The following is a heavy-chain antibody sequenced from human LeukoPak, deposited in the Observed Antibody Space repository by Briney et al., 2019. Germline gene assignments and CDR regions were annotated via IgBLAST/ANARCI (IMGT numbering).Heavy chain of an antibody. Sequence: GGYLRLSCVASGFTFSSYSMNWVRQAPGKGLEWVSSISRSSSYINYADSLKGRFTISRDNAKNSVYLQMNSLRAEDTAVYYCARVYQGVAIFDGIDYWGQGTLVTVSS. CDR2: ISRSSSYI. CDR3: ARVYQGVAIFDGIDY. CDR1: GFTFSSYS. D-gene: IGHD3-3*01. J-gene: IGHJ4*02. V-gene: IGHV3-21*01.